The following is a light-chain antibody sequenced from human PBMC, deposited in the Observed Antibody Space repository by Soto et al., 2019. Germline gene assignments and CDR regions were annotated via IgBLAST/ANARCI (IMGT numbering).Light chain of an antibody. Sequence: DIQMTQSPSTLSGSVGDRVTITCRASQTISSWLAWYQQEPGKAPKLLIYKASTLKSGVPSRFSGSGSGTEFTLTISSLQPDDFATYYCQQYNGYPWTFGQGTKVDIK. V-gene: IGKV1-5*03. CDR1: QTISSW. CDR2: KAS. CDR3: QQYNGYPWT. J-gene: IGKJ1*01.